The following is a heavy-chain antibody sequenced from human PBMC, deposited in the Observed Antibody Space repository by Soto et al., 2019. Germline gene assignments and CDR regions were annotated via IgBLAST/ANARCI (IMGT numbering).Heavy chain of an antibody. CDR3: ARGAMRPYYYDSSGYYPHNWFDP. CDR2: INPHSGGT. D-gene: IGHD3-22*01. CDR1: GYTFTGYH. J-gene: IGHJ5*02. V-gene: IGHV1-2*04. Sequence: QVQLVQSGAEVKKPGASVKVSCKASGYTFTGYHMHWVRHAPGKGLEWMGWINPHSGGTNYAQKFQGWVTMTRDTSISTAYMELSRLRSDDTAVYYCARGAMRPYYYDSSGYYPHNWFDPWGQGTLVTVSS.